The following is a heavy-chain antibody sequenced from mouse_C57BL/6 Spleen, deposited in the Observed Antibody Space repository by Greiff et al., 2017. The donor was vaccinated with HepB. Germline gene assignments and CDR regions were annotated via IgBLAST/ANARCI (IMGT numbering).Heavy chain of an antibody. J-gene: IGHJ4*01. CDR2: IYPGDGDT. CDR1: GYAFSSSW. CDR3: ARWRSKDAMDY. D-gene: IGHD2-5*01. Sequence: VQGVESGPELVKPGASVKISCKASGYAFSSSWMNWVKQRPGKGLEWIGRIYPGDGDTNYNGKFKGKATLTADKSSSTAYMQLSSLTSEDSAVYFCARWRSKDAMDYWGQGTSVTVSS. V-gene: IGHV1-82*01.